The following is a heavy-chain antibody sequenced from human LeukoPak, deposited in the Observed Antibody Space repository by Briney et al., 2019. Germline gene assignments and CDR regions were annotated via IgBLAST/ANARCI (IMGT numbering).Heavy chain of an antibody. CDR3: AKANPGYSSSWPDAFDI. Sequence: GGSLGLSCAASGFSFSSYAMHWVRQAPGKGLEWVAVISYDGSKEYYTDSVKGRFTISRDNSKNTLYLQMNGLRAEDTAVYYCAKANPGYSSSWPDAFDIWGQGTMVTVSS. D-gene: IGHD6-13*01. J-gene: IGHJ3*02. V-gene: IGHV3-30*04. CDR2: ISYDGSKE. CDR1: GFSFSSYA.